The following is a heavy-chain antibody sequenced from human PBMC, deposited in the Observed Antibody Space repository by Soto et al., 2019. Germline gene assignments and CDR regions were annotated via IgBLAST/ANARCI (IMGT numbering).Heavy chain of an antibody. Sequence: QVQLVQSGAEXKKPGASVKVSXXTSGYTFTSYHISWVRQAPGQGLEWMGWISAYNTNTNYAQKFQGRVTMTTDTLTSTAYMELRSLRSDDTAVYYCARDTPPTDYWGQGTRVTVSS. CDR2: ISAYNTNT. J-gene: IGHJ4*02. V-gene: IGHV1-18*01. CDR3: ARDTPPTDY. CDR1: GYTFTSYH.